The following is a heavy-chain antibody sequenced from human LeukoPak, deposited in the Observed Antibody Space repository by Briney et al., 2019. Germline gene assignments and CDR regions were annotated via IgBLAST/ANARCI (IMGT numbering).Heavy chain of an antibody. CDR1: GGSISSYY. Sequence: SETLSLTCTVSGGSISSYYWSWIRQPPGKGLEWIGYIYYSGSTYYNPSLRSRVTISVDTSKNQFSLKLSSVTAADTAVYYCARPLRAYYYDSSGPAGYWGQGTLVTVSS. CDR3: ARPLRAYYYDSSGPAGY. V-gene: IGHV4-59*12. D-gene: IGHD3-22*01. CDR2: IYYSGST. J-gene: IGHJ4*02.